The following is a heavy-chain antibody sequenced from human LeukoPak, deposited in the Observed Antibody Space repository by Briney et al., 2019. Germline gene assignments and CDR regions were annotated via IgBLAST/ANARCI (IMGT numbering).Heavy chain of an antibody. CDR1: GFTFSSYG. V-gene: IGHV3-30*03. J-gene: IGHJ4*02. Sequence: PGGSLRLSCAASGFTFSSYGMHWVRQAPGKGLEWVAVISYDGSNKYYADSVKGRFTISRDNSKNTLYLQMNSLRAEDTAVYYCAREYFDSSGSYYGPFDYWGQGTLVTVSS. CDR3: AREYFDSSGSYYGPFDY. D-gene: IGHD3-22*01. CDR2: ISYDGSNK.